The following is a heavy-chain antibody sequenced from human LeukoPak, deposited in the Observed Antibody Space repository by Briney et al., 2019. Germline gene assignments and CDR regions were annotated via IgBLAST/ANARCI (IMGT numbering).Heavy chain of an antibody. CDR2: IYYSGST. CDR1: GGSISSSSYY. Sequence: PSETLSLTCTVSGGSISSSSYYWGWIRQPPGKGLEWIGSIYYSGSTYYNPSLKSRVTISVDTSKNQFSLKLSSVTAADTAVYYCARDAPIAAAGTSYFQHWGQGTLVTVSS. J-gene: IGHJ1*01. V-gene: IGHV4-39*02. CDR3: ARDAPIAAAGTSYFQH. D-gene: IGHD6-13*01.